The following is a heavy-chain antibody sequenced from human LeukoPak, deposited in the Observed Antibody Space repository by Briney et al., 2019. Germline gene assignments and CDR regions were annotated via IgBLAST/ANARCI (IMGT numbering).Heavy chain of an antibody. Sequence: GGSLRLSCAASELTLSSNYMSWIRQAPGRGLEWVSFIYSGGSTYYADSVRGRFIISKDNSKNTLYLQMNSLRAEDTAVYYCARVGRIAASHFDYWGQGTLVTVSS. D-gene: IGHD6-13*01. CDR2: IYSGGST. CDR3: ARVGRIAASHFDY. V-gene: IGHV3-53*01. J-gene: IGHJ4*02. CDR1: ELTLSSNY.